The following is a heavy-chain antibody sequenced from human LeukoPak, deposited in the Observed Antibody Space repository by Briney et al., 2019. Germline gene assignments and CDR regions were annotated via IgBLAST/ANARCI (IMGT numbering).Heavy chain of an antibody. CDR1: GGSFSGYY. CDR3: ARGVHYSSSLDH. V-gene: IGHV4-34*01. CDR2: INHSGST. Sequence: SETLSLTCAVYGGSFSGYYWSWIRQPPGKGLEWIGEINHSGSTNYNPSLKSRVTISVDTSKNQFSLKLSSMTAADTGVYYCARGVHYSSSLDHWGQGTLATVSS. D-gene: IGHD6-13*01. J-gene: IGHJ4*02.